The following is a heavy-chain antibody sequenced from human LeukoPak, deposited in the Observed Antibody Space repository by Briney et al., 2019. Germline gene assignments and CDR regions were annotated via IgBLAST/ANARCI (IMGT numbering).Heavy chain of an antibody. Sequence: ASVKVSCKASGYTFTDYYIHWVRQAPGQGLEWMAWMNPNSGGTSYSQKFQGRVTMTRDTSISTAYMELSRLRFDDTAVYYCARNKEGKSLDYWGQGTLVTVSS. V-gene: IGHV1-2*02. J-gene: IGHJ4*02. CDR3: ARNKEGKSLDY. CDR2: MNPNSGGT. CDR1: GYTFTDYY.